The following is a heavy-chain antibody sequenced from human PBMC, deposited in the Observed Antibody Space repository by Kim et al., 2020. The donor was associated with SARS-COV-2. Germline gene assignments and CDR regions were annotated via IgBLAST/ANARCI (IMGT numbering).Heavy chain of an antibody. CDR3: ARDISTRKLGNSFDY. Sequence: GGSLRLSCAASGFTFSSYGMHWVRQAPGKGLEWVAVISYDGSNKYYADSVKGRFTISRDNSKNTLYLQMNSLRAEDTAVYYCARDISTRKLGNSFDYWGQGTLVTVSS. J-gene: IGHJ4*02. CDR1: GFTFSSYG. V-gene: IGHV3-33*05. D-gene: IGHD2-2*01. CDR2: ISYDGSNK.